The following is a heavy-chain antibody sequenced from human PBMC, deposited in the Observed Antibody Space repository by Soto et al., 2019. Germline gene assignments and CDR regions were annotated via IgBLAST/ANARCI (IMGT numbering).Heavy chain of an antibody. Sequence: EVQLVESGGGLVQPGGSLRLSCAASGFTVSSNYMSWVRQAPGKGLEWVSVIYSGGSTYYADSVKGRFTISRDNSKNTLYLQMNSLRAEDTAVYYCARCNGSQPPYYYYYYMDVWGKGTTVTVSS. J-gene: IGHJ6*03. V-gene: IGHV3-66*01. CDR1: GFTVSSNY. D-gene: IGHD2-8*01. CDR2: IYSGGST. CDR3: ARCNGSQPPYYYYYYMDV.